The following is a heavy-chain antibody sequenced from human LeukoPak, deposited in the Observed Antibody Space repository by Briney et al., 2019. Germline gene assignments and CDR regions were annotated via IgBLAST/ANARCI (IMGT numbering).Heavy chain of an antibody. CDR2: IVPNSGGT. J-gene: IGHJ2*01. CDR1: GYTFTAHY. D-gene: IGHD3-10*01. CDR3: ARGRGTTMVRGVITNYFDL. V-gene: IGHV1-2*02. Sequence: ASVKVSCKASGYTFTAHYIHWVRQAPGQGLEWMGWIVPNSGGTNYAQKFLGSVTMTGDTSINTAFMELSRLRSDDTAIYYCARGRGTTMVRGVITNYFDLWGRGSLVTVPS.